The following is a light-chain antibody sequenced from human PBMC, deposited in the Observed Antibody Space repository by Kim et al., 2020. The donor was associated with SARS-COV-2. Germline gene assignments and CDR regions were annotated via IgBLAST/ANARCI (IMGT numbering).Light chain of an antibody. CDR1: QSVSSSF. CDR2: GAS. V-gene: IGKV3-20*01. CDR3: QQYGTSPPLT. J-gene: IGKJ4*01. Sequence: EIVLTQSPGTLCLSPGERATLSCRASQSVSSSFLGWYQQKPGQAPRLLIYGASNRATGIPDRFSGSGSGTDFTLTISRLEPEDFAVYYCQQYGTSPPLTFGGGTKVDIK.